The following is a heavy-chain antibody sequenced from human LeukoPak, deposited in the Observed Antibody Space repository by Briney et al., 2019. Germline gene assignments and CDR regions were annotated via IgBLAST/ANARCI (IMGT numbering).Heavy chain of an antibody. V-gene: IGHV3-74*01. J-gene: IGHJ4*02. Sequence: GGSLRLSRAASGFPFSAYWMHWVRQAPGKGLVWVSRINTDGSSTSYADSVKGRFTVSRDNAKNTLHLQMDSLRDEDTAVYYCARLSIEADAYWGQGILVTVSS. D-gene: IGHD6-13*01. CDR1: GFPFSAYW. CDR2: INTDGSST. CDR3: ARLSIEADAY.